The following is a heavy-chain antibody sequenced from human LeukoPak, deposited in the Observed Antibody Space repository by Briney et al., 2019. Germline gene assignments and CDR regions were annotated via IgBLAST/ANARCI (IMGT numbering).Heavy chain of an antibody. J-gene: IGHJ6*03. CDR2: IIPIFGTA. CDR3: ALSSTSHYYYYMDV. D-gene: IGHD2-2*01. CDR1: GGTFSSYA. V-gene: IGHV1-69*05. Sequence: EASVTVSCKASGGTFSSYAISWVRQAPGQGLEWMGGIIPIFGTANYAQKFQGRVTITTDESTSTAYMELSSLRSEDTAVYYCALSSTSHYYYYMDVWGKGTTVTVSS.